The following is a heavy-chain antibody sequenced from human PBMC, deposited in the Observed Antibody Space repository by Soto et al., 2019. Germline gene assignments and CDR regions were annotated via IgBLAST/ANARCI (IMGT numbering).Heavy chain of an antibody. CDR3: VRHWLATREFDY. V-gene: IGHV3-21*01. J-gene: IGHJ4*02. Sequence: PGGSLRLSCAASGFTFSSYSMNWVRQAPGKGLEWVSSISSSSGHIYYVDSVKGRFTISRDNAKNSLYLQMNSLRAEDTAVYYCVRHWLATREFDYRGQGTLVTVSS. CDR1: GFTFSSYS. CDR2: ISSSSGHI. D-gene: IGHD1-26*01.